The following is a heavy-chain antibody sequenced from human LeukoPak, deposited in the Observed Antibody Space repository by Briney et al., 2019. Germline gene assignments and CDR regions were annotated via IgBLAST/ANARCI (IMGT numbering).Heavy chain of an antibody. CDR2: INSDGSST. J-gene: IGHJ4*02. CDR1: GFTFSNYW. CDR3: AKVGDSWDFDY. V-gene: IGHV3-74*01. Sequence: PGGSLRLSCAASGFTFSNYWMHWVRQAPGKGLVWVSRINSDGSSTNYADSVKGRFTISRDNAKNTLYLQMNSLRAEDTAVYYCAKVGDSWDFDYWGQGTLVSVSS. D-gene: IGHD3-22*01.